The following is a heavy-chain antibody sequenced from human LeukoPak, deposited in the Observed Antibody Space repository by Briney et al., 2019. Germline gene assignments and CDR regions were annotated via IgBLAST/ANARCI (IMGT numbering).Heavy chain of an antibody. CDR3: ARNGRDYYYYYMDV. CDR1: GGTFSSHA. Sequence: ASVTVSCKASGGTFSSHAISWVRQAPGQGLEWMGGIIPIFATTNYAQKFQGRVTITTDESTSTAYMELSSLRSEDTAVYYCARNGRDYYYYYMDVWGKGTTVTVSS. J-gene: IGHJ6*03. CDR2: IIPIFATT. V-gene: IGHV1-69*05.